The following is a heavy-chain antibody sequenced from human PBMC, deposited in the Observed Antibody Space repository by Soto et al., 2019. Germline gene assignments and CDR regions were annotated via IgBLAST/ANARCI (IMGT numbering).Heavy chain of an antibody. CDR2: IYPGDSDT. CDR1: GYSFTSYW. Sequence: GESLKISCKGSGYSFTSYWIGWVRQMPGKGLEWMGIIYPGDSDTRYSPSFQGQVTISADKSISTAYLQWSSLKASDTAMYYCARSRRRYDSSGYYYAWDAFDIWGQGTMVTVSS. CDR3: ARSRRRYDSSGYYYAWDAFDI. V-gene: IGHV5-51*01. J-gene: IGHJ3*02. D-gene: IGHD3-22*01.